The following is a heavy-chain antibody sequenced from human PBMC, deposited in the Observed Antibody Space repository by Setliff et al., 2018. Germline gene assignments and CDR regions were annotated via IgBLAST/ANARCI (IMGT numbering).Heavy chain of an antibody. J-gene: IGHJ4*02. CDR3: ARGNSGGDY. Sequence: LRLSCAASGLTFSTYWMSWVRQAPGKGLEWVANINQDGSQKYYVGSVKGRFTISRDNAKNTLYLQMNSLRAEDTAVYYCARGNSGGDYWGQGTLVTVSS. D-gene: IGHD6-25*01. CDR2: INQDGSQK. CDR1: GLTFSTYW. V-gene: IGHV3-7*01.